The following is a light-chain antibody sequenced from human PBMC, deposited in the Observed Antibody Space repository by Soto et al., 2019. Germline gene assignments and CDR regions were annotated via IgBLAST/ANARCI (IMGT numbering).Light chain of an antibody. J-gene: IGKJ2*01. Sequence: EIVLTQSPGTLSLSPGERATLSCRASQSVSSSHLAWYQQKPGQAPRLLIYAASSRATGIPERFSGSGSGTDFTLTISRLEPEDFAVYYCQQHGSSPHTFGQGTKLEIK. CDR1: QSVSSSH. CDR3: QQHGSSPHT. V-gene: IGKV3-20*01. CDR2: AAS.